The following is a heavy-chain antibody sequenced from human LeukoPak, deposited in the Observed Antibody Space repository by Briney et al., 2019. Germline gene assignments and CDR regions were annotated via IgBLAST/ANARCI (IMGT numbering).Heavy chain of an antibody. J-gene: IGHJ4*02. D-gene: IGHD4-17*01. V-gene: IGHV4-4*08. CDR1: GESISSHY. Sequence: SETLSLTCNVSGESISSHYWSWTRQSPGKGLEWIGYITNSGTTKFNPSLKSRVTISRDTSKNQISLRLSSVTAADTAVYYCARETQTVTTSFDYWGQGTLVTVFS. CDR2: ITNSGTT. CDR3: ARETQTVTTSFDY.